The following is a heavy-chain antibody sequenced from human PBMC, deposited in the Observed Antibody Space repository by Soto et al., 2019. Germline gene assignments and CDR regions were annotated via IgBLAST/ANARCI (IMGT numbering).Heavy chain of an antibody. CDR3: ARERPDGARLDP. V-gene: IGHV4-30-4*01. CDR2: IYYSRST. Sequence: SETLSLTCTVSGGSISSGDYYWSGIRQPPGKGLEWIGYIYYSRSTYYNPSLKSRVTISVDTSRNQFSLKLSSVTAADTAVYYCARERPDGARLDPWGQGTLVTVS. J-gene: IGHJ5*02. CDR1: GGSISSGDYY. D-gene: IGHD6-6*01.